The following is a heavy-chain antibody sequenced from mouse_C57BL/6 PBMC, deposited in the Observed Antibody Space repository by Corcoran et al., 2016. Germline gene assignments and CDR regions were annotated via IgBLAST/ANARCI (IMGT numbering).Heavy chain of an antibody. Sequence: QVQLKQSGAELVRPGASVKLSCKASGYTFTDYYINWVKQRPGQGLEWIARIYPGSGNTYYNEKFKGKATLTAEKSSSTAYMQLSSLTSEDSAVYFGAVRGLRRGYFDVWGTGTTVTVSS. CDR3: AVRGLRRGYFDV. V-gene: IGHV1-76*01. CDR1: GYTFTDYY. D-gene: IGHD3-2*02. J-gene: IGHJ1*03. CDR2: IYPGSGNT.